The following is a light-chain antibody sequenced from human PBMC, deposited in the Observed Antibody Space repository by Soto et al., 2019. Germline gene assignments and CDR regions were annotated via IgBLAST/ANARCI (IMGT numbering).Light chain of an antibody. CDR3: QQYKSYPLT. Sequence: DIQMTQSPSTLSASLGDRVTITCRASQSISTWLAWYQQKPGKAPKLLIYKASSLESAVPSRFSGSGSETEFTLTISSLQPDDFATYYCQQYKSYPLTFGGGTKVDIK. CDR2: KAS. CDR1: QSISTW. V-gene: IGKV1-5*03. J-gene: IGKJ4*01.